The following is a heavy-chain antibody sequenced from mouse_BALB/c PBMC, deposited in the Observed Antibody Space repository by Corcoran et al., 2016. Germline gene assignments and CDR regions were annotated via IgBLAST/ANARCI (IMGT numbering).Heavy chain of an antibody. CDR1: GYSFTGYY. Sequence: LVKTGASVKISCKASGYSFTGYYMPWVKQSHEKSLEWIGYISCYNGATSYNQKVKGKATFTVDTSSSTAYMQFNSLTSEDSAVYYCARHGSPYWYFDVWGAGTTVTVSS. V-gene: IGHV1S34*01. CDR2: ISCYNGAT. D-gene: IGHD1-1*01. CDR3: ARHGSPYWYFDV. J-gene: IGHJ1*01.